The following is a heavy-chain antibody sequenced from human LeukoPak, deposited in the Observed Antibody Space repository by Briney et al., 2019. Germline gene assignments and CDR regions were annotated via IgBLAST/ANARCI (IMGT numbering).Heavy chain of an antibody. CDR2: IWYDGSNK. CDR3: ARGPFEGVFLWFGELAGSLDY. J-gene: IGHJ4*02. V-gene: IGHV3-33*01. CDR1: GFTFSSYG. D-gene: IGHD3-10*01. Sequence: GRSLRLSCAASGFTFSSYGMHWVRQAPGKGLEWVAVIWYDGSNKYYADSVKGRFTISRDNSKNTLYLQMNSLRAEDTAVYYCARGPFEGVFLWFGELAGSLDYWGQRTLVTVSS.